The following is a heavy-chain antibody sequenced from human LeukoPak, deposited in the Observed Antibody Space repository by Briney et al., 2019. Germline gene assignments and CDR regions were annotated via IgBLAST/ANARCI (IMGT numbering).Heavy chain of an antibody. Sequence: SETLSLTCAVYGGSFSGYYWSWIRQPPGKGLEWIGEINHSGSTNYNPSLKSRVTISVDTSKNQFSLKLSSVTAADTAVYYCASSPFGESHNYYYYYGMDVWGQGTTVTVSS. CDR3: ASSPFGESHNYYYYYGMDV. V-gene: IGHV4-34*01. J-gene: IGHJ6*02. D-gene: IGHD3-10*01. CDR2: INHSGST. CDR1: GGSFSGYY.